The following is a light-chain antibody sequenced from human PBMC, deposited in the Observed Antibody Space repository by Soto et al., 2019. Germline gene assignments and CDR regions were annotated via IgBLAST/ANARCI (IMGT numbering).Light chain of an antibody. CDR3: QQYNSYPST. V-gene: IGKV1-5*01. CDR2: DAS. Sequence: DIQMTQSPSTLSASVGDRVTITGRASQSISSWLAWYQQKPGKAPKLLIYDASSLESGVPSRVSGSGSGTEFTLTTSSLQPDDLATYYSQQYNSYPSTFGTGTKVDIK. J-gene: IGKJ3*01. CDR1: QSISSW.